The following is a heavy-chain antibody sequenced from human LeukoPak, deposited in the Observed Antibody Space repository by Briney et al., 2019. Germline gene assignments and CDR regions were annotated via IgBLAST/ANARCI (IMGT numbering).Heavy chain of an antibody. Sequence: GGSLRLSCAASGFTVSNNYMSWVRQAPGKKLEWVSDIYSDGTTFYADSVKGRFTISRDNSKNTLYLQMNSLRAEDTAVYHCARYDFILIPYFDLWGRGALVTVSS. CDR2: IYSDGTT. V-gene: IGHV3-53*01. CDR3: ARYDFILIPYFDL. J-gene: IGHJ2*01. D-gene: IGHD3-3*01. CDR1: GFTVSNNY.